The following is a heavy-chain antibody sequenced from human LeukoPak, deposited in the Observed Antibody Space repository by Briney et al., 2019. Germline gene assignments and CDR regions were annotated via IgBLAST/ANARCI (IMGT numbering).Heavy chain of an antibody. Sequence: GGSLRLSCAASGFTFSDYEMNWVRQAPGKGLEWVSYISSSASIIYYSDSVKGRFTISRDNSKNTLYLQMNSLRAEDTAVYYCAKGRGWEASYYYYYMDVWGKGTTVTISS. CDR3: AKGRGWEASYYYYYMDV. J-gene: IGHJ6*03. CDR2: ISSSASII. D-gene: IGHD1-26*01. CDR1: GFTFSDYE. V-gene: IGHV3-48*03.